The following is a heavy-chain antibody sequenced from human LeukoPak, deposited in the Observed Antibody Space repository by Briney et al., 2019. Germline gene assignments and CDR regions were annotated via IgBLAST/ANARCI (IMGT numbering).Heavy chain of an antibody. CDR1: GGSFSGYY. CDR3: VSSRGSYYYYYTDV. D-gene: IGHD3-10*01. J-gene: IGHJ6*03. Sequence: EASETLSLTCAVYGGSFSGYYWSWIRQPPGKGLEWIGEINRSGSTNYNPSLKSRVTISVDTSKNQFSLKLSSVTAADTAVYYCVSSRGSYYYYYTDVWGKGTTVTVSS. CDR2: INRSGST. V-gene: IGHV4-34*01.